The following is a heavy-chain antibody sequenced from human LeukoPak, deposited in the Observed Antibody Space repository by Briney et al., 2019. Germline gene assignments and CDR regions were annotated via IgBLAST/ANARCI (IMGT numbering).Heavy chain of an antibody. D-gene: IGHD3-22*01. J-gene: IGHJ6*03. CDR1: GGSISSSNW. CDR3: ARDHDSSGYYYGYYYYYMDV. V-gene: IGHV4-4*02. Sequence: SETLSLTCAVSGGSISSSNWWSWVRQPPGKGLEWIGEIYHSGSTNYNPSLKSRVTISVDKSKNQFSLKLSSVTAADTAVYYCARDHDSSGYYYGYYYYYMDVWGKGTTVTVSS. CDR2: IYHSGST.